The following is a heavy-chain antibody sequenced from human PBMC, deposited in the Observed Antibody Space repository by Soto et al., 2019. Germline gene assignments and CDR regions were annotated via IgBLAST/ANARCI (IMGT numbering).Heavy chain of an antibody. J-gene: IGHJ5*01. D-gene: IGHD2-2*01. Sequence: EVQLVQSGGGLVQPGGSLTLSCAASGFTFSSHWMSWFRRAPGKGLEWVANIKSDGSEKYYADSVKGRFTVSRDNAQNSVFLQMNSLRAEDTAVYYCTRVHMVAVPAASPWFDSWGQGTRVTVSS. V-gene: IGHV3-7*04. CDR3: TRVHMVAVPAASPWFDS. CDR2: IKSDGSEK. CDR1: GFTFSSHW.